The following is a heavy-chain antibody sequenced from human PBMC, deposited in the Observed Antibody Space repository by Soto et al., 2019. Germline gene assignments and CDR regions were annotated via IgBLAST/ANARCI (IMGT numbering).Heavy chain of an antibody. CDR2: TYYRSKWYN. CDR1: GDSVSSNSAA. CDR3: ARVGSGPVYYDFDGMDV. V-gene: IGHV6-1*01. J-gene: IGHJ6*02. Sequence: PSQTLSLTCAISGDSVSSNSAAWNWIRQSPSRGLEWLGRTYYRSKWYNDYAVSVKSRITINPDTSKNQFSLQLNSVTPEDTAVYYCARVGSGPVYYDFDGMDVWGQRPTATDSS. D-gene: IGHD1-26*01.